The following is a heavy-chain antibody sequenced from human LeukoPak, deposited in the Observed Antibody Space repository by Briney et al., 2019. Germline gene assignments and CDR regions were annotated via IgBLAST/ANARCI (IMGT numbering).Heavy chain of an antibody. CDR1: GFTFSSYA. Sequence: RTGGSSRFLCAASGFTFSSYAMSWVRQAPGKGLEWVSTISGSGSSTYYADSVKGRFTISRDNSKYTLYLQMDSLRAEDTAVYYCAKVFLSDQLIDSWGQ. J-gene: IGHJ4*02. D-gene: IGHD2-2*01. CDR2: ISGSGSST. V-gene: IGHV3-23*01. CDR3: AKVFLSDQLIDS.